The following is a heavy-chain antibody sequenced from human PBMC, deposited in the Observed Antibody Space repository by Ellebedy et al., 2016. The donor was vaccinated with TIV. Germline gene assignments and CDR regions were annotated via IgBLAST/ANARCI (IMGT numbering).Heavy chain of an antibody. CDR2: IYSGVSGGST. V-gene: IGHV3-53*01. Sequence: GESLKISCAASGFSLNVNYMSWVRQAPGKGLEWVSIIYSGVSGGSTYYADSVKGRFTISRDNSKNTVFLQMNSLRAEDTAVYFCKRGKARTGYQYGMDLWGQGTTVAVSS. J-gene: IGHJ6*02. CDR3: KRGKARTGYQYGMDL. D-gene: IGHD6-13*01. CDR1: GFSLNVNY.